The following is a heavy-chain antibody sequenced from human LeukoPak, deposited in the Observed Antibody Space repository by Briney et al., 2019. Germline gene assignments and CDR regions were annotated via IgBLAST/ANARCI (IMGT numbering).Heavy chain of an antibody. D-gene: IGHD2-2*02. Sequence: GSSVKVSCKASGYTFTSYDINWVRQATGQGLEWMGWMNPNSGNTGYAQKFQGRVTITADESTSTAYMELSSLRSEDTAVYYCARGYCSSSSCYTTDAFDIWGQGTMVTVSS. CDR1: GYTFTSYD. CDR2: MNPNSGNT. CDR3: ARGYCSSSSCYTTDAFDI. V-gene: IGHV1-8*01. J-gene: IGHJ3*02.